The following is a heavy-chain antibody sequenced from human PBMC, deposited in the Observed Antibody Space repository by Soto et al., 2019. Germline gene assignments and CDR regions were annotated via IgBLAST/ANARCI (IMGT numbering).Heavy chain of an antibody. J-gene: IGHJ6*02. V-gene: IGHV1-8*01. CDR2: MNPNSGST. D-gene: IGHD3-3*01. CDR3: ARGKGDFWSGFYGMDV. Sequence: QVQLVQSGAEVKKPGASVKVSCKASGYTFTSYDINWVRQATGQGLEWMGWMNPNSGSTGYAQKFKGRVTMTSNTSISTAYMELSSLRSEDTAVYYCARGKGDFWSGFYGMDVWGQGTTVTVSS. CDR1: GYTFTSYD.